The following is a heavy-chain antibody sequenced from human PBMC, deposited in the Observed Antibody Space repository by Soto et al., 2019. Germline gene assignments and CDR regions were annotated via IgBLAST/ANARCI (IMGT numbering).Heavy chain of an antibody. CDR3: ARGGALSTSWYWGDGLDS. D-gene: IGHD6-13*01. CDR1: GYSFSSHA. V-gene: IGHV1-69*06. CDR2: IIPVFGTP. Sequence: QVQLEQSGSEVQKSGSSVKVSCKASGYSFSSHAITWVRQAPGQGLEWMGGIIPVFGTPTYAQKFQGRLTISADKSTNTSSLELRSLRSANPAVYYCARGGALSTSWYWGDGLDSWGQGTQVTVSS. J-gene: IGHJ4*02.